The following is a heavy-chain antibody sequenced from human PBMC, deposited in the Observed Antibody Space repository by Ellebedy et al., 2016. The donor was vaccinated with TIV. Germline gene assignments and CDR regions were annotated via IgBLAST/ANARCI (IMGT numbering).Heavy chain of an antibody. CDR3: ARVVWQQPVSYAFDI. CDR2: ISYSRST. V-gene: IGHV4-59*01. D-gene: IGHD6-13*01. J-gene: IGHJ3*02. CDR1: GGPISSYY. Sequence: MPSETLSLTCTVSGGPISSYYWSWIRQPPGKGLEWIGYISYSRSTNYNPSLKSRVTISVDTSKNQFSLRLNSVTAADTAVYYCARVVWQQPVSYAFDIWGQGTMVTVSS.